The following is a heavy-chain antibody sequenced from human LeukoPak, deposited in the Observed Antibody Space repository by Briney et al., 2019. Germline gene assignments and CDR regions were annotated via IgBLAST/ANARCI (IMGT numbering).Heavy chain of an antibody. CDR2: TYHGGST. CDR1: GYSINSGYY. Sequence: PSETLSLTCTVSGYSINSGYYWGWIRPPPEKGLEWIGITYHGGSTYYNPSLESRVTISLDTSKNQFSLKLSSVTAADTAVYYCARAPWAYGNYVHAFDIWGHGTMVTVSS. V-gene: IGHV4-38-2*02. D-gene: IGHD4-11*01. CDR3: ARAPWAYGNYVHAFDI. J-gene: IGHJ3*02.